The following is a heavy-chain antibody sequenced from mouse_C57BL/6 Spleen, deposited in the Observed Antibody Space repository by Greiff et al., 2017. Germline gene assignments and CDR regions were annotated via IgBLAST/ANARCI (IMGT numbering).Heavy chain of an antibody. CDR1: GYSFTGYF. V-gene: IGHV1-20*01. CDR2: INPYNGDT. Sequence: VQLKESGPELVKPGDSVKISCKASGYSFTGYFMNWVLQSHGKSLEWIGRINPYNGDTFYNQKFKGKATLTVEKSSSTAHMELRSLRSEDSAVYYCASEATLVAPFDYWGQGTTLTVSS. D-gene: IGHD1-1*01. CDR3: ASEATLVAPFDY. J-gene: IGHJ2*01.